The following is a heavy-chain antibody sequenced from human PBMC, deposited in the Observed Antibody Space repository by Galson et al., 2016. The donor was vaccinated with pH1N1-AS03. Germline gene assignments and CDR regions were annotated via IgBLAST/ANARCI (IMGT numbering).Heavy chain of an antibody. D-gene: IGHD1-1*01. Sequence: SLRLSCAASGFSFNNYAMSWVRQAPGRDLEWVSSIGGRLNKTDYADSVKGRFTISRDNPKNTLYLQMNTLRADDTAVYYCAKMGSTTGNDYWGQGTLVTVSS. J-gene: IGHJ4*02. CDR3: AKMGSTTGNDY. CDR1: GFSFNNYA. V-gene: IGHV3-23*01. CDR2: IGGRLNKT.